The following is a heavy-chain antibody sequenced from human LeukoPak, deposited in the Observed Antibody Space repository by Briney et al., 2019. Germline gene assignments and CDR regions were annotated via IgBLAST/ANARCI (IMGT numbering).Heavy chain of an antibody. CDR3: AKVADYDIHRIWSYFDY. CDR2: IRYDGSNE. Sequence: GGSLRLSCAASGFTFTSYGMHWVRQAPGKGLEWVAFIRYDGSNESYADSVKGRFIISRDNSKNTLYLRMNSLRTEDTAVYYCAKVADYDIHRIWSYFDYWGQGTLVTVSS. CDR1: GFTFTSYG. D-gene: IGHD3-9*01. V-gene: IGHV3-30*02. J-gene: IGHJ4*02.